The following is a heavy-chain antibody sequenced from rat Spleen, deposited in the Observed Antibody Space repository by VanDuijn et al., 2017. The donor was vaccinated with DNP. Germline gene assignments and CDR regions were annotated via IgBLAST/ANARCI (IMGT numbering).Heavy chain of an antibody. J-gene: IGHJ2*01. CDR3: ATPGW. CDR2: IGIVGGST. CDR1: GFDFKNFP. D-gene: IGHD1-12*02. V-gene: IGHV5-46*01. Sequence: EVQLVESGGGLVQPGRSMRLSCAASGFDFKNFPMAWVRQTPTQGLEWVATIGIVGGSTYYRDSVKGRFTGSRDDAKTTLYLQMNSLRSEDTATYYCATPGWWGQGVMVTVSS.